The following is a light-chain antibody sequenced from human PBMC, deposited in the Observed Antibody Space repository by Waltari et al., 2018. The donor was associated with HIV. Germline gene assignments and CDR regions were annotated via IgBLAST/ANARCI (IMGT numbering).Light chain of an antibody. CDR3: CSYAGGPFV. CDR2: DVT. Sequence: QSALTQPASVSGSPGQSVNISCTGTRSDVGNYDFVSWYQHNPGQAPHLIIYDVTTRPSGVSLRFSGSKSGNTASLTISGLQAEDEANYYCCSYAGGPFVFGSGT. CDR1: RSDVGNYDF. J-gene: IGLJ1*01. V-gene: IGLV2-23*02.